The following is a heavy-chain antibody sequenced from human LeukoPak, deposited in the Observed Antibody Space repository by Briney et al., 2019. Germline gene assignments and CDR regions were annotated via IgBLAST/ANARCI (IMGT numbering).Heavy chain of an antibody. Sequence: PGGSLRLSCAASGFTFSSYWMSWVRQAPGKGLEWVANIKQDGGEKNCVDSVRGRFTISRDNAKNSLYLQMNSLRAEDTAVYYCGRRRGMGSLDYWGQGALVTVSS. CDR3: GRRRGMGSLDY. CDR2: IKQDGGEK. J-gene: IGHJ4*02. V-gene: IGHV3-7*03. D-gene: IGHD2-8*01. CDR1: GFTFSSYW.